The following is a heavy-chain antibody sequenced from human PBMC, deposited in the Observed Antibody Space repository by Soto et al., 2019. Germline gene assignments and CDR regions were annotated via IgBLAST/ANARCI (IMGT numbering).Heavy chain of an antibody. J-gene: IGHJ6*02. Sequence: GGSLRLSCAASGFTFSSYAMHWVRQAPGKGLEWVAVISYDGSNKYYADSVKGRFTISRDNSKNTLYLQMNSLRAEDTAVYYCARDRTDYGDYEGYGMDVWGQGTTVTVPS. V-gene: IGHV3-30-3*01. CDR1: GFTFSSYA. CDR3: ARDRTDYGDYEGYGMDV. D-gene: IGHD4-17*01. CDR2: ISYDGSNK.